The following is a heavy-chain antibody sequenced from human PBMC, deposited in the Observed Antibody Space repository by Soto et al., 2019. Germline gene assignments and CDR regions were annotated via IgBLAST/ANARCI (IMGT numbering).Heavy chain of an antibody. V-gene: IGHV3-33*01. J-gene: IGHJ4*02. CDR3: ARDHGSGSIYFDY. CDR2: IWYDGSNK. D-gene: IGHD3-10*01. CDR1: GLTFRSYG. Sequence: GGPLRLSCAASGLTFRSYGRHWVRQAPGKGLEWVAVIWYDGSNKYYADSVKGRFTISRDNSKNTLYLQMNSLRAEDTAVYYCARDHGSGSIYFDYWGQGTLVTSPQ.